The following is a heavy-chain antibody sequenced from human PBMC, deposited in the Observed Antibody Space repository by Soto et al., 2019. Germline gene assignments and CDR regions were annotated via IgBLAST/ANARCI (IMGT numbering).Heavy chain of an antibody. CDR2: ISSSGSTI. CDR1: GFTFSDYY. CDR3: ARVKDYDFWSGSLYYYGMDV. J-gene: IGHJ6*02. Sequence: GGSLRLSCAASGFTFSDYYMSWIRQAPGEGLEWVSYISSSGSTIYYADSVKGRFTISRDNAKNSLYLQMNSLRAEDTAVYYCARVKDYDFWSGSLYYYGMDVWGQGTTVTVSS. V-gene: IGHV3-11*01. D-gene: IGHD3-3*01.